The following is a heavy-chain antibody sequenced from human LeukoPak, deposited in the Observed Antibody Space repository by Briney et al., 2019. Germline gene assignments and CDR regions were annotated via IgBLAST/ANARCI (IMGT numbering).Heavy chain of an antibody. V-gene: IGHV3-66*02. CDR1: GFTVRSNY. J-gene: IGHJ4*02. Sequence: GGSLRLSCAASGFTVRSNYMGWVRQAPGKGLEWVSVIYSGGSTYYADSVKGRFTISRDSSKNTLYLQMNSLRAEDTAVYYCARDPSGDFDYWGQGTLVTVSS. CDR2: IYSGGST. CDR3: ARDPSGDFDY. D-gene: IGHD1-26*01.